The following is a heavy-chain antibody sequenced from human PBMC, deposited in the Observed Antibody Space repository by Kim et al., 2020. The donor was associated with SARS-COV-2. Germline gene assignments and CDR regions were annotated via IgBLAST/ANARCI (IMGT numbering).Heavy chain of an antibody. Sequence: ASVKVSCKASGYTFTSYAMHWVRQAPGQRLEWMGWINAGNGNTKYSQKFQGRVTITRDTSASTAYMELSSLRSEDTAVYYCARPAYYYDSSGYPNWFDPWGQGTLVTVSS. CDR3: ARPAYYYDSSGYPNWFDP. J-gene: IGHJ5*02. CDR1: GYTFTSYA. CDR2: INAGNGNT. V-gene: IGHV1-3*01. D-gene: IGHD3-22*01.